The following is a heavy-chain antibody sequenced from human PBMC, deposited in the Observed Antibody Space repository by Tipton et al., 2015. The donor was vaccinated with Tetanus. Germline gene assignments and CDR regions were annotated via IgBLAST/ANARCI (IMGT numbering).Heavy chain of an antibody. J-gene: IGHJ4*02. CDR1: GGSITSSTYY. CDR2: FYSGGSI. CDR3: AKHGDRDTIGHHFDY. D-gene: IGHD2-21*01. V-gene: IGHV4-39*01. Sequence: TLSLTCTVSGGSITSSTYYWGWIRQPPGKGLEWIGTFYSGGSIFYNPSFRSRATISVDTSKDQFSLRLSSVTAADTALYYCAKHGDRDTIGHHFDYWTQGTLVTVSS.